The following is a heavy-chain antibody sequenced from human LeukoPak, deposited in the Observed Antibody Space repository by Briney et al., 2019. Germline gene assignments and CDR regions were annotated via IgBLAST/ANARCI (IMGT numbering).Heavy chain of an antibody. CDR1: GYTFTGYY. V-gene: IGHV1-2*06. Sequence: GASVKVSCKASGYTFTGYYMHWVLQAPGQGLEWMGRINPNSGGTNYAQKFQGRVTMTRDTSISTAYMELSRLRSDDTAVYYCARDRYSGYDGGDYWGQGTLVTVSS. CDR2: INPNSGGT. J-gene: IGHJ4*02. CDR3: ARDRYSGYDGGDY. D-gene: IGHD5-12*01.